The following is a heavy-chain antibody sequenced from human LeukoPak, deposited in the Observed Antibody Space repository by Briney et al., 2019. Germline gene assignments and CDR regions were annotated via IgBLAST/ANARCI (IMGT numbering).Heavy chain of an antibody. CDR2: INHSGST. V-gene: IGHV4-34*01. Sequence: SETLSLTCAVYGGSFSGYYWSWIRQPPGKGLEWIGEINHSGSTNYNPSLKSRVTISVDTSKNQFSLKLSSVTAADTAVYYCARTDYGDYASYFDYWGQGTLVTVSS. CDR3: ARTDYGDYASYFDY. J-gene: IGHJ4*02. D-gene: IGHD4-17*01. CDR1: GGSFSGYY.